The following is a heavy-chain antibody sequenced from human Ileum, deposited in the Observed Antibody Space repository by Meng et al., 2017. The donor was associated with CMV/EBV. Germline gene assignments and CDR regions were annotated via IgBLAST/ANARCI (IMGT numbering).Heavy chain of an antibody. V-gene: IGHV4-4*07. CDR1: RGSISSDY. CDR3: ARGPYSSSWSSFDY. D-gene: IGHD6-13*01. CDR2: IYTSGST. Sequence: QGRLQESGPGLVKPSVTLSLTCTVSRGSISSDYWSWIRQPAGKGLEWIGRIYTSGSTNYNPSLKRRVTMSVDTSKTQFSLKLSSVTAADTAVYYCARGPYSSSWSSFDYWGQGTLVTVSS. J-gene: IGHJ4*02.